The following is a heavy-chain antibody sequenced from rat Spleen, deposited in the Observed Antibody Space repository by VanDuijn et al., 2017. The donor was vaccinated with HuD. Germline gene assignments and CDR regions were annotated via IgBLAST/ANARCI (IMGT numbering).Heavy chain of an antibody. Sequence: EVQLVESGGGLVQPGRSLKLSCAASGFTFRNFGMAWVRQTPTKGLEWVAFVSTGGGNTYYRDSVKGRFTVSRDNAKSTLYLQMDSLRSEDTATYYCAREGYYDGYYPYVMDAWGQGASVTVSS. CDR2: VSTGGGNT. V-gene: IGHV5S13*01. CDR1: GFTFRNFG. J-gene: IGHJ4*01. D-gene: IGHD1-12*03. CDR3: AREGYYDGYYPYVMDA.